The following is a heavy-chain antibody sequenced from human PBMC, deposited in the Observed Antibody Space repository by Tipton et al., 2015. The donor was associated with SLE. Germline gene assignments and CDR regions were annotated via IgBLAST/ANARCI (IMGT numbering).Heavy chain of an antibody. CDR1: GFTFSSYA. D-gene: IGHD3-16*01. CDR3: AEGVVVTFGGVMGY. CDR2: ISGSGGST. Sequence: SLRLSCAASGFTFSSYAMSWVRQAPGKGLEWVSAISGSGGSTYYADSVKGRFTISRDTSKNTLYLQMNSLRAEDTAVYYCAEGVVVTFGGVMGYWGQGTLVTVSS. J-gene: IGHJ4*02. V-gene: IGHV3-23*01.